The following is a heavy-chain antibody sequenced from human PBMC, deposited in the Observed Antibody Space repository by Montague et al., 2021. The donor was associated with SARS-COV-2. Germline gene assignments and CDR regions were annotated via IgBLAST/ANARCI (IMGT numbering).Heavy chain of an antibody. CDR1: GGSISSGSYY. CDR2: IFYSGST. J-gene: IGHJ4*02. D-gene: IGHD3-10*01. Sequence: SETLSLICTVSGGSISSGSYYWGWIRQPPGKGLEWIGSIFYSGSTDYNPSPKSRVTISVDTSKNQFSLKLSSVTAADTAVYYCASMVRAQVYYFDYWGQGTLVTVSS. V-gene: IGHV4-39*01. CDR3: ASMVRAQVYYFDY.